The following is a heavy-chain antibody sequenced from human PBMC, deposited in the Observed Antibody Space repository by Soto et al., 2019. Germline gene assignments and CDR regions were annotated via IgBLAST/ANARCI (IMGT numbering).Heavy chain of an antibody. Sequence: QVQLVQSGAEVKKPGSSVKVSCKASGGTFSSYAISWVRQAPGQGLEWMGGIIPIFGTANYAQKFQGRVTITADESTSTAYMELSSLRSEDTAVDYWARVVTVVKSFHYWYFDLWGRGTLVTVSS. D-gene: IGHD2-15*01. CDR1: GGTFSSYA. J-gene: IGHJ2*01. V-gene: IGHV1-69*12. CDR3: ARVVTVVKSFHYWYFDL. CDR2: IIPIFGTA.